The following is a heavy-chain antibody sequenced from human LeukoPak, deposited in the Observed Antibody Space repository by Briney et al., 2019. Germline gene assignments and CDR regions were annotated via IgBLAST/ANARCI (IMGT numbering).Heavy chain of an antibody. Sequence: GGSLRLSCAASGFIFSSYWMHWVRHAPGKGLAWVSRINTDGSSTSYADSVKGRFTISRDNAKNTLHLQMNSLRAEDTAAYYCARGARGSGTASDYWGQGTLVTVSS. J-gene: IGHJ4*02. CDR2: INTDGSST. CDR3: ARGARGSGTASDY. CDR1: GFIFSSYW. D-gene: IGHD3-10*01. V-gene: IGHV3-74*01.